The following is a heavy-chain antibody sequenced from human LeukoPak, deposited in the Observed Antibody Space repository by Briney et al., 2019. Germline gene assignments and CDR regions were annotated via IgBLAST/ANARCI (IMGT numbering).Heavy chain of an antibody. Sequence: ASVKVSCKASGYTFTSDSISWVRHAPGQGLEWMGWISAYNGNTNYAQKLQGRVTMTTDTSTSTAYMELRSLRSDDTAVYYCARDPPYSSGWYFDYWGQGTLVTVSS. J-gene: IGHJ4*02. CDR2: ISAYNGNT. D-gene: IGHD6-19*01. V-gene: IGHV1-18*04. CDR1: GYTFTSDS. CDR3: ARDPPYSSGWYFDY.